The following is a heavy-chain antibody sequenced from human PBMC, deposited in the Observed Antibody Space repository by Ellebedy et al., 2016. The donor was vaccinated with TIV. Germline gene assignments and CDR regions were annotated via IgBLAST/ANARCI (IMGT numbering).Heavy chain of an antibody. J-gene: IGHJ5*02. CDR3: ARVFRAGRDYNWFDP. V-gene: IGHV3-30*03. D-gene: IGHD6-13*01. CDR1: GFTFSSYG. CDR2: ISYDGSNK. Sequence: GESLKISCAASGFTFSSYGMHWVRQAPGKGLEWVAVISYDGSNKYYADSVKGRFTIYSDNSKNTLYLQMNSLRAEDTAVYYCARVFRAGRDYNWFDPWGQGTLVTVSS.